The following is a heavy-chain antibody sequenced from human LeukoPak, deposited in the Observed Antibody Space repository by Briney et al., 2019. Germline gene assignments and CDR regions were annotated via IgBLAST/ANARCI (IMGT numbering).Heavy chain of an antibody. V-gene: IGHV3-66*02. J-gene: IGHJ1*01. D-gene: IGHD2-15*01. Sequence: GGSLRLSCAASGFTVSSNYMSWVRQAPGNGLEWVSVIYSGGSTYYADSVKGRFTISRDNSKNTLYLQMNSLRAEDTAVYYCAREGYCSGGSCWRYFQHWGQGTLVTVSS. CDR1: GFTVSSNY. CDR2: IYSGGST. CDR3: AREGYCSGGSCWRYFQH.